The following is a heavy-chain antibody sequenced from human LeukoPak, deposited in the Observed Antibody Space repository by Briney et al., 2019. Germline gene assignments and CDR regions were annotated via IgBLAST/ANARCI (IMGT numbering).Heavy chain of an antibody. Sequence: GGSLRLTCAASGFNYSNFGMHWVRQAPGKGLEWVAAITYDGSHKYYADSVKGRFTISRDNSKNTLFLQMNSLRPEDTALYYCARMYYYGSGSYYNLDYWGQGTLVTVSS. D-gene: IGHD3-10*01. V-gene: IGHV3-30*03. J-gene: IGHJ4*02. CDR2: ITYDGSHK. CDR3: ARMYYYGSGSYYNLDY. CDR1: GFNYSNFG.